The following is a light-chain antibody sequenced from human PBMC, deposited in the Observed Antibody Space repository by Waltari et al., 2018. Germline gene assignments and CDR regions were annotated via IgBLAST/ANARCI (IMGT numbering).Light chain of an antibody. CDR3: QQSHTMLYT. V-gene: IGKV1-39*01. CDR1: QSIDTF. Sequence: DIQLTQSPSSLSAYVGDRVTITCRASQSIDTFLNWYQQRPGKAPKVLIYGATTLQSGVPSRFSGSGSGTHFTLTISSLQPDDFATYFCQQSHTMLYTFGQGTKLEIK. CDR2: GAT. J-gene: IGKJ2*01.